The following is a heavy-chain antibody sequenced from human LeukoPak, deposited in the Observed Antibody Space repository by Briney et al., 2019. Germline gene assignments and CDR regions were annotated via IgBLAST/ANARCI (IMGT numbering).Heavy chain of an antibody. CDR3: ASFLQQLVPLRYYYYYMGV. V-gene: IGHV3-23*01. CDR1: GFTFSSYA. J-gene: IGHJ6*03. Sequence: PGGSLRLSCAASGFTFSSYAMHWVRQAPGKGLEWVSAIIGSGGSTYYADSVKGRFTISRDNSKNTLYLQMNSLRAEDTAVYYCASFLQQLVPLRYYYYYMGVWAKGPRSPSP. CDR2: IIGSGGST. D-gene: IGHD6-13*01.